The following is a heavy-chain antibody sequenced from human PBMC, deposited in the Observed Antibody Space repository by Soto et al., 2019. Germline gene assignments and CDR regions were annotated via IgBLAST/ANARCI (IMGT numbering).Heavy chain of an antibody. V-gene: IGHV4-61*01. CDR1: NGSVSSGNYY. J-gene: IGHJ6*02. D-gene: IGHD3-9*01. CDR3: ARDKNWGYDILTGEGYYYYSMDV. Sequence: PSETLSLTCTVSNGSVSSGNYYWSWIRQPPGKGLEWIGYIYYSGSTNYNPSLKSRVTISVDTSKNQFSLKLSSVTAADTAVYYCARDKNWGYDILTGEGYYYYSMDVWGQGTTVTVSS. CDR2: IYYSGST.